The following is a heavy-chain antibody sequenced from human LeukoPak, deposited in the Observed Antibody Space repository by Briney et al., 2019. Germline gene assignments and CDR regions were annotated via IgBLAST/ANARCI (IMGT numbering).Heavy chain of an antibody. CDR2: ISYDGGNK. Sequence: GGSLRLSCAASGFTFSSYAMHWVRQAPGKGLEWVAVISYDGGNKYYADSVKGRFTISRDNSKNTLYLQMNSLRAEDTAVYYCARSNRWLQFSFDYWGQGTLVTVSS. V-gene: IGHV3-30*01. CDR3: ARSNRWLQFSFDY. D-gene: IGHD5-24*01. CDR1: GFTFSSYA. J-gene: IGHJ4*02.